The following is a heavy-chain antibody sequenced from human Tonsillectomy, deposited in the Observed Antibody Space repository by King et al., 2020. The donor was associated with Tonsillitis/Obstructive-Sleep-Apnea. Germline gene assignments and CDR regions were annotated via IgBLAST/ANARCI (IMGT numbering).Heavy chain of an antibody. CDR2: ISDNGTTI. Sequence: VQLVESGGGLVQPGGSLRLSCAASGFTFSSYEMNWVRQAPGKGLEWVSYISDNGTTIYYADSVKGRFTISRDNAKNSLYLQMNSLRAEDTAMYYCVSSPTGWEARCFDPWGQGTLVTVSS. V-gene: IGHV3-48*03. D-gene: IGHD2-8*02. CDR1: GFTFSSYE. J-gene: IGHJ5*02. CDR3: VSSPTGWEARCFDP.